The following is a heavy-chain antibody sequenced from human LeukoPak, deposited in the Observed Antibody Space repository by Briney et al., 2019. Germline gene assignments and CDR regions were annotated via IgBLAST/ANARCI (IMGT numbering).Heavy chain of an antibody. D-gene: IGHD4-23*01. J-gene: IGHJ6*02. Sequence: GGSLRLSCAASEFTFNKYWMHWVRQAPGKGLVWVSRINGDGTRRDYVDSVKGRFTISRDNSKNTLYLQMNSLRAEDTAVYYCATSEVGNSGYYYGMDVWGQGTTVTVSS. CDR1: EFTFNKYW. CDR3: ATSEVGNSGYYYGMDV. CDR2: INGDGTRR. V-gene: IGHV3-74*01.